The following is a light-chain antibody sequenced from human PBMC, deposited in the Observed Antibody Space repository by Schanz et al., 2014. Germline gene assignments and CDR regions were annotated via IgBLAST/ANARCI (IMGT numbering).Light chain of an antibody. CDR1: QSVSSN. CDR3: QQYNNWPRG. J-gene: IGKJ1*01. V-gene: IGKV3-15*01. Sequence: EIVLTQSPATLSVSPGERATLSCRASQSVSSNLAWYQQKPGQAPRLLIYGASTRATGIPARVSGSGSGTEFTLTISSLQSEDFAVYYCQQYNNWPRGFGQGTKVEIK. CDR2: GAS.